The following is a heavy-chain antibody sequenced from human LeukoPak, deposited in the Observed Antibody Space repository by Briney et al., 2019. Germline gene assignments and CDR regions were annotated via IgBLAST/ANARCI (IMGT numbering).Heavy chain of an antibody. CDR1: GGTFSSYA. D-gene: IGHD3-10*01. CDR2: IVPIFGTA. Sequence: SVKVSCKASGGTFSSYAISWVRQAPGQGLEWMGGIVPIFGTANYAQKFQGRVTITADESTSTAYMELSSLRSEDTAVYYCARDEYYGSAYGYWGQGTLVTVSS. CDR3: ARDEYYGSAYGY. J-gene: IGHJ4*02. V-gene: IGHV1-69*01.